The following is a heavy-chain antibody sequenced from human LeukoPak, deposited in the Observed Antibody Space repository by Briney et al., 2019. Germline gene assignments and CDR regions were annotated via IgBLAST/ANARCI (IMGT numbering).Heavy chain of an antibody. D-gene: IGHD6-13*01. CDR3: ARWFRNRGQQLVNWFDP. CDR2: IKQDGSEK. CDR1: GFTFSSYW. Sequence: GGSLRLSCAASGFTFSSYWMSWVRQAPGKGLEWVANIKQDGSEKYYVDSVKGRFTISRDNAKNSLYLQMNSLRAEDTAVYYCARWFRNRGQQLVNWFDPWGQGTLVTVSS. V-gene: IGHV3-7*01. J-gene: IGHJ5*02.